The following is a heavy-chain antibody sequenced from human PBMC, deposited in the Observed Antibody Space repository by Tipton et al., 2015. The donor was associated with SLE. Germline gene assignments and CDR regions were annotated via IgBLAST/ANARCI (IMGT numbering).Heavy chain of an antibody. V-gene: IGHV4-4*07. D-gene: IGHD1-1*01. CDR1: GGSISFDY. CDR3: ARGREWNWSPYYMDV. CDR2: IYSSGDR. Sequence: TLSLTCTVSGGSISFDYWSWIRQCAGRGLEWIGRIYSSGDRDYNPSLRSRVTMSIDASRDQFSLTLNSVTAADTGIYYCARGREWNWSPYYMDVWGKGTTVTVSS. J-gene: IGHJ6*03.